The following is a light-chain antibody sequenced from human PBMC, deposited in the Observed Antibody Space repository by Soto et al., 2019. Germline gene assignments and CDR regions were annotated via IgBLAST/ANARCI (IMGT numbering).Light chain of an antibody. V-gene: IGKV1-12*01. J-gene: IGKJ5*01. CDR1: QSISSS. CDR3: QQGDSFPIT. Sequence: DIPMTQSPSSVSASVGDRVTITCRASQSISSSLAWYQQKPGTVPKLLIYAASSLQSGVPSRFSGSGAGTEFTLSITSLQPEDFGTYYCQQGDSFPITFGQGTRLDIK. CDR2: AAS.